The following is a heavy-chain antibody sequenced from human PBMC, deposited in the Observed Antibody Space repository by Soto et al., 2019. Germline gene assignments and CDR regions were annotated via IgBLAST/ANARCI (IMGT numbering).Heavy chain of an antibody. Sequence: QVQLVQSGAEVKKPGASVKVSCKASGYTFTSYSITWVRQAPGQGLEWMGWISVYNGNTKYEQMLRGRVTMTTATSTNTAYLELRSLRSDATAVYYSARDAPPADYWGQGTLVTVSS. CDR2: ISVYNGNT. V-gene: IGHV1-18*04. CDR1: GYTFTSYS. J-gene: IGHJ4*02. CDR3: ARDAPPADY.